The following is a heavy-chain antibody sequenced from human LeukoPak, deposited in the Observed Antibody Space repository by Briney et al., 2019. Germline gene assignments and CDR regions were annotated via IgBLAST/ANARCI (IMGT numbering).Heavy chain of an antibody. CDR3: ARVSTIFGVATTPFDP. CDR1: GGSISSYY. J-gene: IGHJ5*02. D-gene: IGHD3-3*01. CDR2: IYYSGST. Sequence: PSETLSLTCTVSGGSISSYYWSWIRQPPGKGLEWIGYIYYSGSTNYNPSLKSRVTISVDTSKNQFSLKLSSVTAADTAVYYCARVSTIFGVATTPFDPWGQGTLVTVSS. V-gene: IGHV4-59*01.